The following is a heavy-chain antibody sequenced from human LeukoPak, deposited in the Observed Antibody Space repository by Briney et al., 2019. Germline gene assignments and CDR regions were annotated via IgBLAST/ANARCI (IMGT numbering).Heavy chain of an antibody. CDR2: ISSSSSYI. D-gene: IGHD3-22*01. V-gene: IGHV3-21*01. CDR3: ARDLDYYDSSGVG. J-gene: IGHJ4*02. Sequence: GGSLRLSCAASGFTFSSYSVNWVRQAPGKGLEWVSSISSSSSYIYYADSVKGRFTISRDNAKNSLYLQMNSLRAEDTAVYYCARDLDYYDSSGVGWGQGTLVTVSS. CDR1: GFTFSSYS.